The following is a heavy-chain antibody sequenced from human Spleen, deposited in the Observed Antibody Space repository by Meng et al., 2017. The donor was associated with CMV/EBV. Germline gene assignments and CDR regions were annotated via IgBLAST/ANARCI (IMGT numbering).Heavy chain of an antibody. CDR3: AREKKESSAAFDI. V-gene: IGHV1-8*03. Sequence: ASVKVSCKASGYTITGYYMHWVRQAPGQGLEWMGWMNPNSGNTGFAQEFQGRVPITRNTSISTAYMELSSLRSEDTAVYYCAREKKESSAAFDIWGQGTMVTVSS. CDR1: GYTITGYY. CDR2: MNPNSGNT. D-gene: IGHD6-6*01. J-gene: IGHJ3*02.